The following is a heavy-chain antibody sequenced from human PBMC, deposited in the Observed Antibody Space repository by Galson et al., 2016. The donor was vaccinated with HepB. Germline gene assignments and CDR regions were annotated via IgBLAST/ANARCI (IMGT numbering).Heavy chain of an antibody. CDR3: ARGATIAANFNWFDP. D-gene: IGHD6-13*01. CDR1: GYTFTDYY. V-gene: IGHV1-2*02. J-gene: IGHJ5*02. CDR2: INPNSGGT. Sequence: SVKVSCKASGYTFTDYYMHWVRQAPGQGLEWMGWINPNSGGTNYAQKFQGRVTMTRDTSISTAYMELNRLTSDDTAIYYCARGATIAANFNWFDPWGQGTLVTVSS.